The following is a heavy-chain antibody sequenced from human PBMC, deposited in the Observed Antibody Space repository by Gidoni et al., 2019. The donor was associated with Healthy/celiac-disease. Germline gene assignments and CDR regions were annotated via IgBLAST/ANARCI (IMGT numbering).Heavy chain of an antibody. CDR3: ARSPWGDYYYGMDV. CDR1: GFTVSSNY. J-gene: IGHJ6*02. D-gene: IGHD3-16*01. CDR2: IYSGGST. V-gene: IGHV3-53*01. Sequence: EVQLVESGGGLIQPGGSLRLSCAASGFTVSSNYMSWVRQAPGKGLAWVSVIYSGGSTYYADSVKGRFTISRDNSKNTLYLQMNSLRAEDTAVYYCARSPWGDYYYGMDVWGQGTTVTVSS.